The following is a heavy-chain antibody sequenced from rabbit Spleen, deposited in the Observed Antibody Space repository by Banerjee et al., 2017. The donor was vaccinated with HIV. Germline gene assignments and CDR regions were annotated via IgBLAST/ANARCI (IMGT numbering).Heavy chain of an antibody. D-gene: IGHD1-1*01. CDR2: TAGGRSTFT. CDR1: GFSFSSNDY. CDR3: ARDTSSSFSSYGMDL. Sequence: QSLEESGGDLVKPEGSLTLTCKASGFSFSSNDYMCWVRQAPGKGLEWIACTAGGRSTFTYYASWAKGRFTISKASSTTVTLQMTSLTAADTATYFCARDTSSSFSSYGMDLWGPGTLVTVS. V-gene: IGHV1S40*01. J-gene: IGHJ6*01.